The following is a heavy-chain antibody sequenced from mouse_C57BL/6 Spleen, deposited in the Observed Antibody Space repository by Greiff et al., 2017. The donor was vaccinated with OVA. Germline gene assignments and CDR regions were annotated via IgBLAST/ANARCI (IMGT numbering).Heavy chain of an antibody. J-gene: IGHJ1*03. CDR3: ASGDFTTRVHWYFDV. D-gene: IGHD1-1*01. V-gene: IGHV1-54*01. CDR2: INPGSGGT. CDR1: GYAFTNYL. Sequence: QVQLQQSGAELVRPGTSVKVSCKASGYAFTNYLIEWVKQRPGQGLEWIGVINPGSGGTNYNEKFKGKATLTADKSSSTAYMQLSSLTSEDSAVYFCASGDFTTRVHWYFDVWGTGTTVTVSS.